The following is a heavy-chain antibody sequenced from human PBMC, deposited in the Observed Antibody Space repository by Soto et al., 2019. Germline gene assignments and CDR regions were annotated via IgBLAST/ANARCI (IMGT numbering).Heavy chain of an antibody. J-gene: IGHJ5*02. CDR3: ARPSIVGATTVWFDP. D-gene: IGHD1-26*01. Sequence: PGESLKISCKGSGYSFTSYWISWVRQMPGKGLEWMGRIDPSDSYTNYSPSFQGHVTISADKSISTAYLQWSSLKASDTAMYYCARPSIVGATTVWFDPWGQGTLVTVSS. CDR1: GYSFTSYW. CDR2: IDPSDSYT. V-gene: IGHV5-10-1*01.